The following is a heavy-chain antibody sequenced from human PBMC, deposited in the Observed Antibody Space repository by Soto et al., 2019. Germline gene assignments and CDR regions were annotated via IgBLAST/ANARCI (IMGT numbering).Heavy chain of an antibody. D-gene: IGHD5-12*01. J-gene: IGHJ4*02. V-gene: IGHV3-48*01. CDR1: GFTFSNYN. CDR3: VRESFILPTTWHFDY. CDR2: IVRSGSGM. Sequence: EVQLVESGGGLVQPGGSLRLACAASGFTFSNYNMNWVRQAPGKGLEWISYIVRSGSGMMYADSVEGRFTVSRDNAKNSLYLQMNSLRAEDTAVYYCVRESFILPTTWHFDYWGQGALVTVSS.